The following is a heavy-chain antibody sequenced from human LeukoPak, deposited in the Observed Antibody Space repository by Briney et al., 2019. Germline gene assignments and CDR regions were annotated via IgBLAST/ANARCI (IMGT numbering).Heavy chain of an antibody. CDR2: IYTSGST. Sequence: SETLSLTCTVSGGSISSYYWSWIRQPAGKGLEWIGRIYTSGSTNYNPSLKSRVTMSVDTSKNQFSLKLSSVTAADTAVYYCARGGYYDFWSGYWTFDYWGQGTLVTVSS. V-gene: IGHV4-4*07. CDR1: GGSISSYY. D-gene: IGHD3-3*01. J-gene: IGHJ4*02. CDR3: ARGGYYDFWSGYWTFDY.